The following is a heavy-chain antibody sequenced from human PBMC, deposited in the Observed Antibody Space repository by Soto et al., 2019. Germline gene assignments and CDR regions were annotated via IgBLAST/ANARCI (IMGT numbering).Heavy chain of an antibody. V-gene: IGHV3-48*02. CDR1: GFSFSDHS. CDR2: ISSSGDNI. CDR3: ARLPKGSLVNA. Sequence: VGSLRLSCVGSGFSFSDHSMNWVRRAPGKGLQWVSYISSSGDNIHYAGSVKGRFTVSRDNAKNTLFLRMNSLRDDDTAMYYCARLPKGSLVNAWGQGTLVTVSS. D-gene: IGHD2-21*01. J-gene: IGHJ4*02.